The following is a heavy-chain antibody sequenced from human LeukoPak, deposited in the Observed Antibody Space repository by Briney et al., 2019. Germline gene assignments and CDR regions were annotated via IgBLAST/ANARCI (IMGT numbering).Heavy chain of an antibody. CDR2: IYYSGST. Sequence: SETLSLTCTVSGGSISSYYWSWIRRPPGKGLEWIGYIYYSGSTNYNPSLKSRVTISVDTSKNQFSLKLSSVTAADTALYYCAGGYIYGSTYYYMDVWGKGTTVTISS. V-gene: IGHV4-59*01. CDR1: GGSISSYY. D-gene: IGHD5-18*01. CDR3: AGGYIYGSTYYYMDV. J-gene: IGHJ6*03.